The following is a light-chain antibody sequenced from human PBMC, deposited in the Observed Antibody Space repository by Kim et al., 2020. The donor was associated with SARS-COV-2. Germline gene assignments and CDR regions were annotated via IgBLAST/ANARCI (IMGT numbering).Light chain of an antibody. CDR1: SGDVGYYNY. V-gene: IGLV2-8*01. J-gene: IGLJ1*01. CDR3: ASYTGSNDFV. Sequence: GETVTISCTGTSGDVGYYNYVSWYQQHPGKAPKPMIYEVNKRPSGVPDRCSGSKSGNTASLTVSGLQTEDKADYYCASYTGSNDFVFGTGTKVTVL. CDR2: EVN.